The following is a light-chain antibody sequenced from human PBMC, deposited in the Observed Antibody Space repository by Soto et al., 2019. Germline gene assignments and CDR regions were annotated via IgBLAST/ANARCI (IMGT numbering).Light chain of an antibody. V-gene: IGLV2-14*01. CDR1: DSDIGNYNY. J-gene: IGLJ3*02. CDR3: SSYTSYTTLWV. CDR2: GVT. Sequence: QSDLTQPASVSGSPGQSITISCTGTDSDIGNYNYVSWYQQHPGKAPKLMIYGVTNRPSGVSDRFSGSKSGNAASLTISGLQAEDEADYYCSSYTSYTTLWVFGGGTKLTVL.